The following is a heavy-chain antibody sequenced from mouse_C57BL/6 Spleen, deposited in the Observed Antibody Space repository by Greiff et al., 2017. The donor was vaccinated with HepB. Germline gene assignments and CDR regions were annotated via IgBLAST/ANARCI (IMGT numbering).Heavy chain of an antibody. CDR2: INPYNGDT. D-gene: IGHD2-14*01. CDR3: ARSVGPSGTCDY. V-gene: IGHV1-20*01. CDR1: GYSFTGYF. Sequence: EVQLQQSGPELVKPGDSVKISCKASGYSFTGYFMNWVMQSHGKSLEWIGRINPYNGDTFYNQKFKGKATLTVEKSSSTAHMELRSLTSEDSAVYYCARSVGPSGTCDYWGQGTTLTVSS. J-gene: IGHJ2*01.